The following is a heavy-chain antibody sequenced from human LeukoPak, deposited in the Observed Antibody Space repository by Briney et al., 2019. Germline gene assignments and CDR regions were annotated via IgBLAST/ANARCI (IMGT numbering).Heavy chain of an antibody. J-gene: IGHJ6*02. CDR2: INTNTGNP. D-gene: IGHD3-22*01. V-gene: IGHV7-4-1*02. CDR3: ARDEKRGYYDSSGYYPYYYYGMDV. CDR1: GYTFTSYA. Sequence: ASVKVSCKASGYTFTSYAMNWVRQAPGQGLEWMGWINTNTGNPTYAQGFTGRFVFSLDTSVSTAYLQISSLKAEDTAVYHCARDEKRGYYDSSGYYPYYYYGMDVWGQGTTVTVSS.